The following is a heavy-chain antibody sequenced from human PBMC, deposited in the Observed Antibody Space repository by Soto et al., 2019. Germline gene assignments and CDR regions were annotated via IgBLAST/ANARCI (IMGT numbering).Heavy chain of an antibody. CDR1: GFTLISYS. CDR2: FSSSPSYI. Sequence: GGSLRLSCAASGFTLISYSMNWVRQAPGKALEWVSSFSSSPSYIYYADSVKGRFTVSRDNAKNSLYLQMNSLRAEDTAVYYCARGNADYYDSSGYFDYWGQGTLVTVSS. CDR3: ARGNADYYDSSGYFDY. V-gene: IGHV3-21*01. J-gene: IGHJ4*02. D-gene: IGHD3-22*01.